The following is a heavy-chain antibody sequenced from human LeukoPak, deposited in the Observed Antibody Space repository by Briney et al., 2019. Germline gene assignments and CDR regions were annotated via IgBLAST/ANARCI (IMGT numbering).Heavy chain of an antibody. J-gene: IGHJ3*02. V-gene: IGHV4-4*07. CDR1: GGSISSYY. CDR2: IYTSGST. CDR3: ARLLDNDSSGDPDTFDM. Sequence: SETLSLTCTVSGGSISSYYWSWIRQPAGKGLEWIGRIYTSGSTNYNPSLKSRVTMSVDTSKNQFSLKLSSVTAADTAVYYCARLLDNDSSGDPDTFDMWGQGTVVTVSS. D-gene: IGHD3-22*01.